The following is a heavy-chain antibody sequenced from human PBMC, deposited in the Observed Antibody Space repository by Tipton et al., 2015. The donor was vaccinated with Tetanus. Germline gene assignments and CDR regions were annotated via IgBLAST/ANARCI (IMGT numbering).Heavy chain of an antibody. V-gene: IGHV3-23*01. Sequence: SLRLSCEATGFSFSSYAMSWVRQAPGKGLEWVSDIRGGGGSTYYADSAKGRFTISRDNSKNTLYLQMNSLRAEDTAVYYCAKEVTDITAAGIGAFDMWGQGTMVTVSS. D-gene: IGHD6-13*01. J-gene: IGHJ3*02. CDR1: GFSFSSYA. CDR3: AKEVTDITAAGIGAFDM. CDR2: IRGGGGST.